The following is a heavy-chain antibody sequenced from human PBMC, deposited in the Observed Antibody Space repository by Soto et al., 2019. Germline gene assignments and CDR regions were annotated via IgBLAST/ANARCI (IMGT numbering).Heavy chain of an antibody. D-gene: IGHD2-15*01. V-gene: IGHV4-34*01. CDR3: ARAAPRYCSGGSCYSGRDY. CDR1: GGSFSGYY. Sequence: SETLSLTCAVYGGSFSGYYWSWIRQPPGKGLEWIGEINHSGSTNYNPSLKSRVTISVDTSKNQFSLKLSSVTAADTAVYYCARAAPRYCSGGSCYSGRDYWG. J-gene: IGHJ4*01. CDR2: INHSGST.